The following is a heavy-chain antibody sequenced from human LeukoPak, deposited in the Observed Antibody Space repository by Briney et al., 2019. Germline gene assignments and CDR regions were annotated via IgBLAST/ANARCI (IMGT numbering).Heavy chain of an antibody. J-gene: IGHJ4*02. CDR2: IYSGGST. D-gene: IGHD3-16*02. CDR3: ARGRRMITFGGVIAPGYYFDY. CDR1: EFSVGSNY. V-gene: IGHV3-66*01. Sequence: PGGSLRLSCAASEFSVGSNYMTWVRQAPGKGLEWVSLIYSGGSTYYADSVKGRFTISRDNAKNSLYLQMNSLRAEDTAVYYCARGRRMITFGGVIAPGYYFDYWGQGTLVTVSS.